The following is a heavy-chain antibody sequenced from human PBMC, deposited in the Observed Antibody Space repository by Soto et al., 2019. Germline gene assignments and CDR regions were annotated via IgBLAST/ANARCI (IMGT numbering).Heavy chain of an antibody. J-gene: IGHJ4*02. V-gene: IGHV3-23*01. CDR2: ISGSGGST. Sequence: SCAASGCTFSKYAMSCVLQAAWKGLEWVSAISGSGGSTYYADSVKGRFTISRDNSKNTLYLQMNSLRAEDTAVYYCAKDQQLLVRDPFDYWGQGTLVTVSS. CDR3: AKDQQLLVRDPFDY. CDR1: GCTFSKYA. D-gene: IGHD6-19*01.